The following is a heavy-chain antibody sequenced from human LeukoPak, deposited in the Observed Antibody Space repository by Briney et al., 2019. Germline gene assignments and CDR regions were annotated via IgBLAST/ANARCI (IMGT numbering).Heavy chain of an antibody. CDR1: GGSFSGRY. CDR2: ISPSGST. J-gene: IGHJ4*02. V-gene: IGHV4-34*01. CDR3: ARFFGGSFGDYVDC. D-gene: IGHD1-26*01. Sequence: PSETLSLTCAVYGGSFSGRYWSWIRQPPGEGLEWIGQISPSGSTTYNPSLESRVTISLDTSKNQFSLKMTSVTTADTAVYYCARFFGGSFGDYVDCWGQGKLVTVSS.